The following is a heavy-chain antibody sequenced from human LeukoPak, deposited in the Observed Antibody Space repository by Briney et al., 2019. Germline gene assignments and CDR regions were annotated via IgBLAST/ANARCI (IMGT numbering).Heavy chain of an antibody. V-gene: IGHV5-51*01. Sequence: GESLKISCNGSGYRFTSYWIGWVRQMPGKGLEWMGIIYPGDSDTTYSPSFRGQVTISADKSISTAYLQGSSLKASDTAMYHCARQPIGGYYDSSGYPTDAFDVWGQGTMVTVSS. CDR2: IYPGDSDT. D-gene: IGHD3-22*01. CDR1: GYRFTSYW. CDR3: ARQPIGGYYDSSGYPTDAFDV. J-gene: IGHJ3*01.